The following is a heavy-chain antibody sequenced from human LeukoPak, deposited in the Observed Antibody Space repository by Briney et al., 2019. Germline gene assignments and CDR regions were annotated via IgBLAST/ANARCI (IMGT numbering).Heavy chain of an antibody. Sequence: GGSLRLSCAASGFTFSSYSMNWVRQAPGKGLEWVSYISSSSTIYYADSVKGRFTISRDNAKNSLYLQMNSLRAEDTAVYYCAIRFSRGDGVDYWGQGTLVTVSS. CDR3: AIRFSRGDGVDY. CDR2: ISSSSTI. J-gene: IGHJ4*02. CDR1: GFTFSSYS. V-gene: IGHV3-48*01. D-gene: IGHD3-22*01.